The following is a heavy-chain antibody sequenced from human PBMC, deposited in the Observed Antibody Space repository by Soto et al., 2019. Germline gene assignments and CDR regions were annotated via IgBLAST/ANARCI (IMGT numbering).Heavy chain of an antibody. Sequence: GGSLRLSCAASGFTVSSKYMSWVRQAPGKGLEWVSLIQSGGPTYYADSVKGRFTISRDTSENPLYLQMNSLRAEDTAVYYCARDSPVVVQAAIDAFDIWGHGTMVT. D-gene: IGHD2-2*01. CDR1: GFTVSSKY. CDR3: ARDSPVVVQAAIDAFDI. CDR2: IQSGGPT. V-gene: IGHV3-66*01. J-gene: IGHJ3*02.